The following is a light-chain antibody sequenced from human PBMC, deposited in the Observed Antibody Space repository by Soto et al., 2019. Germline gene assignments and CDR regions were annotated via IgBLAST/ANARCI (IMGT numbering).Light chain of an antibody. J-gene: IGLJ1*01. V-gene: IGLV2-8*01. CDR1: RSDGGGYNY. Sequence: QSVLTQVPSPSGAPGQSVTISCTGTRSDGGGYNYVSWYQQHPGKTPKLMIYEVSKRPSGVPDRFSGSKSGNTASLTFSGFQAEDEADYYCTSYAGSNNYVFGTGTKVTVL. CDR3: TSYAGSNNYV. CDR2: EVS.